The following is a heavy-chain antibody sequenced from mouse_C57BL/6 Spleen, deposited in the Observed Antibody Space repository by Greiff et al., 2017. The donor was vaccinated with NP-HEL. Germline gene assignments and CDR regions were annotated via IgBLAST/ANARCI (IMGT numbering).Heavy chain of an antibody. D-gene: IGHD1-1*01. CDR1: GYTFTSYW. CDR3: ARLDYGSSFDY. V-gene: IGHV1-72*01. J-gene: IGHJ2*01. CDR2: IDPNSGGT. Sequence: QVQLQQPGAELVKPGASVKLSCKASGYTFTSYWIGRIDPNSGGTEYNEKFKSKATLTVDKPSSTAYMQLSSLTSEDSAVYYCARLDYGSSFDYWGQGTTLTVSS.